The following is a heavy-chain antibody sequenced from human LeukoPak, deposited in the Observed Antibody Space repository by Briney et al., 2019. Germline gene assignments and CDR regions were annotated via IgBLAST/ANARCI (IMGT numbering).Heavy chain of an antibody. CDR1: GFTFSDYY. CDR2: ISSSGSTI. D-gene: IGHD5-18*01. V-gene: IGHV3-11*01. J-gene: IGHJ4*02. CDR3: ASGYSYGYAPYDY. Sequence: GGSLRLSCAASGFTFSDYYMSWIRQAPGKGLEWASYISSSGSTIYYADPVKGRFTISRDNAKNSLYLQMNSLRAEDTAVYYCASGYSYGYAPYDYWGQGTLVTVSS.